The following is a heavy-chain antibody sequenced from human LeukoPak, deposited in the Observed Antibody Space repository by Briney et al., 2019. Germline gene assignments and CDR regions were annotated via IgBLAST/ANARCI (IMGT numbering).Heavy chain of an antibody. CDR3: AKGKYGSSPRGAFDI. J-gene: IGHJ3*02. CDR1: GYTFTSYD. V-gene: IGHV1-8*03. CDR2: MNPNSGNT. D-gene: IGHD6-13*01. Sequence: ASVKVSCKASGYTFTSYDINWVRQATGQGLEWMGWMNPNSGNTGYAQKFQGRVTITRNTSISTAYMELSSLRSEDTAVYYCAKGKYGSSPRGAFDIWGQGTVVTVSS.